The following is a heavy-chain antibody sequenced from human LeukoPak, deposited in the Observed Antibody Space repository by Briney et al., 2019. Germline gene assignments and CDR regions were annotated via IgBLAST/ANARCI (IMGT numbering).Heavy chain of an antibody. D-gene: IGHD6-19*01. V-gene: IGHV4-34*01. CDR2: INHSGST. CDR1: GGSFSGYY. Sequence: SETLSLTCAVYGGSFSGYYWSWIRQPPGKGLEWIGEINHSGSTNYNPSLKSRVTISVDTSKNQFSLKLSSVTATDTAVYYCARGTWLVLGYWGQGTLVTVSS. CDR3: ARGTWLVLGY. J-gene: IGHJ4*02.